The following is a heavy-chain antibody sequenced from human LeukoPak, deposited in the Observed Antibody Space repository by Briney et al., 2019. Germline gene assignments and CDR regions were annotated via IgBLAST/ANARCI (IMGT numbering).Heavy chain of an antibody. CDR1: GGSISSGDYY. CDR3: AREEENNWFDP. J-gene: IGHJ5*02. CDR2: IYYSGST. Sequence: SETLSLTCTVSGGSISSGDYYWSWIRQPPGKGLEWIGYIYYSGSTNYNPSLKSRVTISVDTSKNQFSLKLSSVTAADTAVYYCAREEENNWFDPWGQGTLVTVSS. V-gene: IGHV4-61*08.